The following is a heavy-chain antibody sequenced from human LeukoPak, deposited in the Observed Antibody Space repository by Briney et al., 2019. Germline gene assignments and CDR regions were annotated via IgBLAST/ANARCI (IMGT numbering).Heavy chain of an antibody. CDR1: GYTFTSYA. Sequence: ASVKVSCKASGYTFTSYAMHWVRQAPGQRLEWMGWINAGNGNTKYSQKFQGRVTITRDTSASTAYMELSSLRSEDTAVYYCARVKGRVTMVRETYGMDVWGQGTTVTVSS. D-gene: IGHD3-10*01. CDR2: INAGNGNT. CDR3: ARVKGRVTMVRETYGMDV. V-gene: IGHV1-3*01. J-gene: IGHJ6*02.